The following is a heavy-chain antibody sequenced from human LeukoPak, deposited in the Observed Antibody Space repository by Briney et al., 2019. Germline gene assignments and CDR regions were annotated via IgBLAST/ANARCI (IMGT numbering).Heavy chain of an antibody. V-gene: IGHV4-38-2*02. CDR3: ARDRGYSYGFNY. D-gene: IGHD5-18*01. J-gene: IGHJ4*02. CDR2: LYRDGEA. Sequence: PSETLSLTCTVSYYSISRGHYWGWIRQSPGKGLEWIGSLYRDGEATYNPSLKSRVTISVDTSKNQFSLKLSSVTAADTAVYYCARDRGYSYGFNYWGQGTLVTVSS. CDR1: YYSISRGHY.